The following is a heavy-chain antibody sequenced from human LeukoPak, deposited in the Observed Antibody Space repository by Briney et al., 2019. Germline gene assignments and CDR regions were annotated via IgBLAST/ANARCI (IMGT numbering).Heavy chain of an antibody. V-gene: IGHV3-23*01. D-gene: IGHD2-2*02. CDR3: AKSSCSSTSCYTEWFDP. CDR2: ISGSGGST. CDR1: GFTFSSYA. J-gene: IGHJ5*02. Sequence: GGSLRLSCAASGFTFSSYAMSWVRQAPGKGLEWVSAISGSGGSTYYADSVKGRFTISRDNSKNTLYLQMNSLRAEDTAVYYCAKSSCSSTSCYTEWFDPWGQGTLVTVSS.